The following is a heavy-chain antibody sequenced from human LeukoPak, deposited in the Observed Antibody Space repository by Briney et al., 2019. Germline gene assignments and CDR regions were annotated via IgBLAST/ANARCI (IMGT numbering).Heavy chain of an antibody. Sequence: SQTLSLTCTVSGGSISSGDYYWSWIRQPPGKGLEWIGYIYYTGSTYYNPSLKSRVTISGDTSKNQFSLKLSSVTAADTAVYYCARRGWELAYFDYWGQGTLVTVSS. CDR1: GGSISSGDYY. V-gene: IGHV4-30-4*01. D-gene: IGHD1-26*01. CDR2: IYYTGST. J-gene: IGHJ4*02. CDR3: ARRGWELAYFDY.